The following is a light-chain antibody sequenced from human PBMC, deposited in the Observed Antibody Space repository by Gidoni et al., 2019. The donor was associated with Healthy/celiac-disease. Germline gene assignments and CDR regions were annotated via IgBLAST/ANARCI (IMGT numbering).Light chain of an antibody. Sequence: DIQMTQSPSTLSASVGDRVTITCRASQSIRSWLAWYQPKPGKAPKLQIYKASSLESGVPSRFSGSGSGTEFTLTISSLQPDDFATYYCQQYNSYSLTFGGGTKVEIK. V-gene: IGKV1-5*03. CDR1: QSIRSW. J-gene: IGKJ4*01. CDR2: KAS. CDR3: QQYNSYSLT.